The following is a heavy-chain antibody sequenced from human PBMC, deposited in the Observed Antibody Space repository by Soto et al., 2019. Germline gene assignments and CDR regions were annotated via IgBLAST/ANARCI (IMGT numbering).Heavy chain of an antibody. CDR1: GFTFSSYA. CDR2: VSGSGGST. Sequence: GGSLRLSCAASGFTFSSYAMTWVRQAPGKGLEWVSAVSGSGGSTYYADSVKGRFTISRDNPKNTLYLQMNSLRAEDTAVYHCAKGLIGYGSGSYYFDYWGQGTLVTVSS. CDR3: AKGLIGYGSGSYYFDY. D-gene: IGHD3-10*01. J-gene: IGHJ4*02. V-gene: IGHV3-23*01.